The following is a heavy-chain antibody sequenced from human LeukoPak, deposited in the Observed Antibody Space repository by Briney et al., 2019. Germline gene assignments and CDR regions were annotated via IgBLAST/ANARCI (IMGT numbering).Heavy chain of an antibody. V-gene: IGHV1-69*01. D-gene: IGHD5-24*01. CDR3: ARDPSDKGRDGYTIGPGRGAFDI. CDR2: IIPIFGTA. CDR1: GGTFSSYA. Sequence: SVKVSCKASGGTFSSYAISWVRQAPGQGLEWMGGIIPIFGTANYAQKFQGRVTITADESTSTAYMELSSLRSEDTAVYYCARDPSDKGRDGYTIGPGRGAFDIWGQGTMVTVSS. J-gene: IGHJ3*02.